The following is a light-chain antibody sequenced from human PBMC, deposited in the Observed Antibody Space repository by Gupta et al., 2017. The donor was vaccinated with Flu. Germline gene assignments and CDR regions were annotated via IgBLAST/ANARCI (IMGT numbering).Light chain of an antibody. CDR2: ESS. CDR3: RQAKQIPWT. CDR1: QSLVHSDGHTY. J-gene: IGKJ1*01. V-gene: IGKV2-24*01. Sequence: DIVMTQTPLSSPVTLGQPASISCRSSQSLVHSDGHTYLSWLQQRPGQPPRLLIYESSNRGSGVPDRFSGSGAGTDFTLKISRVEGDDVGIYYCRQAKQIPWTFGQGTKVEIK.